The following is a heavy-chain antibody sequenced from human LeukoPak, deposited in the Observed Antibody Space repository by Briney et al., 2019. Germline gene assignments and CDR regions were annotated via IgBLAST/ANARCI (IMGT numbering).Heavy chain of an antibody. Sequence: GGSLRLSCAASGFTFSSYSMNWVRQAPGKGLEWVSSISSSSSYIYYADSVKGRFTISRDNAKNSLYLQMNSLRAEDTAVYYCARDGDYGDYGPPHDYRGQGTLVTVSS. CDR1: GFTFSSYS. V-gene: IGHV3-21*01. J-gene: IGHJ4*02. D-gene: IGHD4-17*01. CDR2: ISSSSSYI. CDR3: ARDGDYGDYGPPHDY.